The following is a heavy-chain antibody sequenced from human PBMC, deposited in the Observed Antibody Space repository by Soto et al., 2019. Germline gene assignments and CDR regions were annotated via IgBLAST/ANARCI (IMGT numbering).Heavy chain of an antibody. Sequence: SETLSLTCTVSGGSISSSSYYWGWIRQPPGKGLEGIGSIYYSGSTYYNPSLKSRVTISVDTSKNQFSLKLSSVTAADTAVYYCASQGYDVVFRSYYGMDVWGQGTTVTVSS. CDR1: GGSISSSSYY. J-gene: IGHJ6*02. D-gene: IGHD3-3*01. CDR3: ASQGYDVVFRSYYGMDV. CDR2: IYYSGST. V-gene: IGHV4-39*01.